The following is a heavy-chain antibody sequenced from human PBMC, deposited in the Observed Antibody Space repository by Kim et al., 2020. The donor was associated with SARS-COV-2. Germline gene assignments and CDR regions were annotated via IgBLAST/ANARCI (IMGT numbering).Heavy chain of an antibody. J-gene: IGHJ4*02. CDR3: ARGSGSYYRWGGRLNGFDY. D-gene: IGHD1-26*01. CDR1: GGSFSGYY. CDR2: INHSGST. Sequence: SETLSLTCAVYGGSFSGYYWSWIRQPPGKGLEWIGEINHSGSTNYNPSLKSRVTISVDTSKNQFSLKLSSVTAADTAVYYCARGSGSYYRWGGRLNGFDYWGQGTLVTVSS. V-gene: IGHV4-34*01.